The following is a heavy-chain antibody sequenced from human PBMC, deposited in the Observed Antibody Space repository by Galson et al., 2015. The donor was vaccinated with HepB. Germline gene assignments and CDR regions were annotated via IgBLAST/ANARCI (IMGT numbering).Heavy chain of an antibody. D-gene: IGHD1-26*01. Sequence: SVKVSCKASGYTFTSYGINWVRQAPGQGLEWMGWISGYNGNTNYAQKLQGRVTMTTDTSTSTAYMELRSLRYDDTAVYYCARGSYWMDYYYMDVWGKGTTVTVSS. CDR1: GYTFTSYG. CDR3: ARGSYWMDYYYMDV. V-gene: IGHV1-18*01. J-gene: IGHJ6*03. CDR2: ISGYNGNT.